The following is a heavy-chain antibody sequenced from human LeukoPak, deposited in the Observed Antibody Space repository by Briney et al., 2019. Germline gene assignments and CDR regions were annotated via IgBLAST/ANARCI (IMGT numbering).Heavy chain of an antibody. CDR3: ARDGLYDFWSGYFDN. D-gene: IGHD3-3*01. CDR2: IKQDGSEK. CDR1: GFTFSSSA. V-gene: IGHV3-7*01. J-gene: IGHJ4*02. Sequence: GGSLILSCAASGFTFSSSAMSWVRQAPGKGLEWVANIKQDGSEKYFVDSVKGRFTISRDNAKNSLYLQMNSLRAEDTAVYYCARDGLYDFWSGYFDNWGQGTLVTVSS.